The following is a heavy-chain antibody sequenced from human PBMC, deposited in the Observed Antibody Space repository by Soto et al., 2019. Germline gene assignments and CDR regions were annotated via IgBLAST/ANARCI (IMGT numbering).Heavy chain of an antibody. Sequence: QVQLQESGPGLVKPSQTLSLTCSVSGAAISSGGYHWSWIRQHPGQGLEWIGYIYYTGGTDYNPPLMRRVTLSIDTSKNSFSLKLISVTAAATAVYHCARRFWGDYKYFDLWGRGTLVTVSS. CDR2: IYYTGGT. CDR1: GAAISSGGYH. J-gene: IGHJ2*01. D-gene: IGHD3-16*01. CDR3: ARRFWGDYKYFDL. V-gene: IGHV4-31*03.